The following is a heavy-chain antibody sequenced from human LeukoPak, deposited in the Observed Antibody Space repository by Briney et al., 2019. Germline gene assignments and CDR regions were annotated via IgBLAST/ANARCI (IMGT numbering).Heavy chain of an antibody. CDR1: GVPISRGDYY. D-gene: IGHD2-21*02. J-gene: IGHJ3*02. Sequence: SETLSLTCSVSGVPISRGDYYWRWIRQPPGKGLEWIGYIYYSGSTYYNPSLKSRVTISVDTSKNQFSLKRRSVTAADTAVYYCAREYTVGGNYSIHDAFDIWGQGTMVTVSS. CDR2: IYYSGST. V-gene: IGHV4-30-4*01. CDR3: AREYTVGGNYSIHDAFDI.